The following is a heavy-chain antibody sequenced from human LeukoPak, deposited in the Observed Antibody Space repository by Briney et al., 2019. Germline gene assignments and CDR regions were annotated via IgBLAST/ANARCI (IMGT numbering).Heavy chain of an antibody. CDR3: AREGGDYDILTGYYPSLWFDP. J-gene: IGHJ5*02. CDR2: INPNSGGT. V-gene: IGHV1-2*02. D-gene: IGHD3-9*01. Sequence: ASVKVSCKASGYTFTGYYMHWVRQVPGQGLEWMGWINPNSGGTNYAQKFQGRVTMTRDTSISTAYMELSRLRSDDTAVYYCAREGGDYDILTGYYPSLWFDPWGQGTLVTVSS. CDR1: GYTFTGYY.